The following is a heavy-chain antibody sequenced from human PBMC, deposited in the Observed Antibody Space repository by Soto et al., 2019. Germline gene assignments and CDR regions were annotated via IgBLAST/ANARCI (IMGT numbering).Heavy chain of an antibody. V-gene: IGHV1-18*01. J-gene: IGHJ6*02. CDR3: ATKGRWYVGYYYYGMDV. CDR2: ISAYNGNT. D-gene: IGHD6-13*01. CDR1: GYTFTSYG. Sequence: ASVKVSCKASGYTFTSYGISWVRQAPGQGLEWMGWISAYNGNTNYAQKLQGRVTMTTDTSTDTAYMELSSLRSEDTAVYYCATKGRWYVGYYYYGMDVWGQGTTVTVSS.